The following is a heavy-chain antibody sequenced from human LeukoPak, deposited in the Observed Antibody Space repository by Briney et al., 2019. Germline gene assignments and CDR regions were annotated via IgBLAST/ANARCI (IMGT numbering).Heavy chain of an antibody. Sequence: SETLSLTCAVYGGSFSGYYWSWIRQPPGKGLEWIGEINHSGSTNYNPSLKSRVTISVDTSKNQFSLKLSSVTAADTAVYYCARIRYSSGWPRHVGGLLDYWGQGTLVTVSS. V-gene: IGHV4-34*01. CDR2: INHSGST. CDR3: ARIRYSSGWPRHVGGLLDY. CDR1: GGSFSGYY. J-gene: IGHJ4*02. D-gene: IGHD6-19*01.